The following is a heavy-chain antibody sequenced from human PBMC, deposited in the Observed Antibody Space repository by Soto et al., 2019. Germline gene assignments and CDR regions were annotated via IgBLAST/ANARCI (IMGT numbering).Heavy chain of an antibody. D-gene: IGHD2-2*03. J-gene: IGHJ5*02. V-gene: IGHV3-23*01. Sequence: SLRLSCAASGFTFSSYAMSWVRQAPGKGLEWVSAISGSGGSTYYADSVKGRFTISRDNSKNTLYLQMSSLRAEDTAVYYCAKDGYCTSTSCSTNWFDPWGQGTLVTVPS. CDR2: ISGSGGST. CDR1: GFTFSSYA. CDR3: AKDGYCTSTSCSTNWFDP.